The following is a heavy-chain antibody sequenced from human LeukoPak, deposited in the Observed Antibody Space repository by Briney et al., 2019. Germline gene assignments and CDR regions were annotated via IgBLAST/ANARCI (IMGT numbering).Heavy chain of an antibody. J-gene: IGHJ5*02. V-gene: IGHV4-39*02. CDR1: GGSISSSSYY. CDR2: IYYSGST. D-gene: IGHD3-10*01. CDR3: SGVRGLGWFDP. Sequence: SETLSLTCTVSGGSISSSSYYWGWLRQPPGKGREWIGSIYYSGSTYYNPSLKRRVTITVDTSKNHFSLKLSSVTAADTAVYYCSGVRGLGWFDPRGQGTLVTVSP.